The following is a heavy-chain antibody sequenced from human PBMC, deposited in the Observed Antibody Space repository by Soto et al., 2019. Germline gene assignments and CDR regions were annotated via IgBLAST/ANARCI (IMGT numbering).Heavy chain of an antibody. Sequence: SETLSLTCTVSGGSISSGGYYWSWIRQHPGKGLEWIGYIYYSGSTYYNPSLKSRVTISVDTSKNQCSLKLSSVTAADTAVYYCAVTTGDCTNGVCYSFDYWGQGTLVTVSS. D-gene: IGHD2-8*01. CDR1: GGSISSGGYY. CDR3: AVTTGDCTNGVCYSFDY. J-gene: IGHJ4*02. CDR2: IYYSGST. V-gene: IGHV4-31*03.